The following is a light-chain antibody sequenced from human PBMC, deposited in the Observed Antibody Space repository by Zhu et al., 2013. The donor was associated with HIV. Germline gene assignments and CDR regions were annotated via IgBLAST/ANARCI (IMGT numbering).Light chain of an antibody. V-gene: IGLV1-40*01. CDR1: SSNIGNDY. CDR2: GNN. CDR3: SSYTSSSTVV. J-gene: IGLJ2*01. Sequence: QSVLTQPPSVSGAPGQRVTISCTGSSSNIGNDYVHWYQQLPGTAPKLLIYGNNRRPSGVSNRFSASKSGKTASLTISGLQAEDEADYYCSSYTSSSTVVFGGGTKLTVL.